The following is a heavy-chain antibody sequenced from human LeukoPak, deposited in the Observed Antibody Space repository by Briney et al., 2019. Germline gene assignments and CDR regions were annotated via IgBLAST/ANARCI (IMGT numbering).Heavy chain of an antibody. CDR1: GYTFTGYY. CDR2: INPNSGGT. Sequence: GASVKVTCKASGYTFTGYYIHRVRQAPAQGLEYMGWINPNSGGTNYAQKFQGRVTMTRDTSISTAYMELSRLRSDDTAVYYCARDLYQWLPSTRPRDYYYYMDVWGEGTTVTVSS. V-gene: IGHV1-2*02. J-gene: IGHJ6*03. D-gene: IGHD6-19*01. CDR3: ARDLYQWLPSTRPRDYYYYMDV.